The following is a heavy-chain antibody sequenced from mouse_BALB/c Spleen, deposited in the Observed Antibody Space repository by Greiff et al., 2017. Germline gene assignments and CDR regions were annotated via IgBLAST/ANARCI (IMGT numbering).Heavy chain of an antibody. Sequence: QVQLQQSGAELVRPGASVKLSCKASGYTFTSYAMHWVRQRPEQGLEWIGWIFPGDGNTEYNEKFKGKATLTTDKSSSTAYMQLSRLTSDDSAVYCGESGANWYDYWGQGTTLTVSS. CDR3: ESGANWYDY. D-gene: IGHD4-1*01. CDR1: GYTFTSYA. CDR2: IFPGDGNT. J-gene: IGHJ2*01. V-gene: IGHV1S56*01.